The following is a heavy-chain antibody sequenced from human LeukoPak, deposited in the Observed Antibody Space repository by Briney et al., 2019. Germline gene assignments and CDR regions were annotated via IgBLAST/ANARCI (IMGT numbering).Heavy chain of an antibody. Sequence: GGSLRLSCSASGFPFSSYAMHCVRQAPGKGLEYVSAISDSGGSTYYADSVKGRFTISRDNSKNTLYLQMSSLRAEDTAVYFCVRGYSFGPYSMDVWGQGTTVTVSS. D-gene: IGHD2-15*01. J-gene: IGHJ6*02. CDR3: VRGYSFGPYSMDV. CDR1: GFPFSSYA. V-gene: IGHV3-64D*09. CDR2: ISDSGGST.